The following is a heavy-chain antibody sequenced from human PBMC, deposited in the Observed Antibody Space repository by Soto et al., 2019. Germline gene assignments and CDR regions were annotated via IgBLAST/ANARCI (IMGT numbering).Heavy chain of an antibody. Sequence: PGGSLRLSCAASGFTFSSYAMHWVRQAPGKGLEWVAVISYDGSNKYYADSVKGRFTISRDNSKNTLYLQMNSLRAEDTAVYYCARDVGYTPKGPFDYWGQGTLVTVSS. CDR3: ARDVGYTPKGPFDY. D-gene: IGHD5-12*01. J-gene: IGHJ4*02. CDR2: ISYDGSNK. V-gene: IGHV3-30-3*01. CDR1: GFTFSSYA.